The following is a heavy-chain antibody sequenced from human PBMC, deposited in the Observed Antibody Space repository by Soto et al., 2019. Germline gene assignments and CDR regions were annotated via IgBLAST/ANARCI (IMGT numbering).Heavy chain of an antibody. V-gene: IGHV3-48*01. J-gene: IGHJ4*02. CDR3: AKKLRFLEWLFFTY. CDR2: ISSGSGSI. CDR1: GFTFSSYS. Sequence: GGSLRLSCAASGFTFSSYSMNWVRQAPGKGLEWVSYISSGSGSIYYADSVKGRFTISRDNSKNTLYLQMNSLRAEDTAVYYCAKKLRFLEWLFFTYWGQGALVTVSS. D-gene: IGHD3-3*01.